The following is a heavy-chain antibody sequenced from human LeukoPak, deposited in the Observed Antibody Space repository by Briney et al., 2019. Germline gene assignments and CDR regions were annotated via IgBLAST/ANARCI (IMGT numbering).Heavy chain of an antibody. CDR3: ARENVGYSYGYATFDY. D-gene: IGHD5-18*01. J-gene: IGHJ4*02. CDR2: IKQDGSEK. CDR1: GFTFSSYW. Sequence: GGSLRLSCAASGFTFSSYWMSWVRQAPGKGLEWVVNIKQDGSEKYYVDSVKGRFTISRDNAKNSLYLQMNSLRAEDTAVYYCARENVGYSYGYATFDYWGQGTLVTVSS. V-gene: IGHV3-7*01.